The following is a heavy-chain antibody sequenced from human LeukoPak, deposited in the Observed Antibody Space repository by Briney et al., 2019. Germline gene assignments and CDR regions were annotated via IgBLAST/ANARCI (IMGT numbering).Heavy chain of an antibody. J-gene: IGHJ4*02. CDR2: INPSGGNK. CDR3: ARGFYDFWSGSPDS. D-gene: IGHD3-3*01. V-gene: IGHV1-46*01. Sequence: ASVKVSCKASGYTFTSYYMHWVRQAPGQGFEWMGIINPSGGNKNYAQKFQGRVTMTRDTSTSTVYMELSSLRSEDTAVYYCARGFYDFWSGSPDSWGQGTLVTVSS. CDR1: GYTFTSYY.